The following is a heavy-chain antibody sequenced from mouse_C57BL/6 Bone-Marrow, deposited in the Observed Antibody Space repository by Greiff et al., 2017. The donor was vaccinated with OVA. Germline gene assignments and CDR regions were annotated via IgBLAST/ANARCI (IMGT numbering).Heavy chain of an antibody. J-gene: IGHJ2*01. V-gene: IGHV1-15*01. CDR1: GYTFTDYE. CDR2: IDPETGGT. CDR3: TRRDYGSSYY. D-gene: IGHD1-1*01. Sequence: VQLQQSGAELVRPGASVTLSCKASGYTFTDYEMHWVKQTPVHGLEWIGAIDPETGGTAYTQKFKGKAILTADKSSSTAYMELLSLTSEDSAVYYCTRRDYGSSYYWGQGTTLTVAS.